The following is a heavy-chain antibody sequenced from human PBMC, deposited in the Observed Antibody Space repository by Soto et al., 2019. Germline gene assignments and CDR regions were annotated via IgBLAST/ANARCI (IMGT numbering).Heavy chain of an antibody. CDR2: INHSGST. CDR3: ARHRNSEVVTAIPNGYFDL. Sequence: QVQLQQWGAGLLKPSETLSLTCAVYGGSFSGYYWSWIRQPPGKGLEWIGEINHSGSTNYNPSLKSRVTISVDTSKNQFSLKLSSVTAADTAVYYCARHRNSEVVTAIPNGYFDLWGRGTLVTVSS. D-gene: IGHD2-21*02. J-gene: IGHJ2*01. CDR1: GGSFSGYY. V-gene: IGHV4-34*01.